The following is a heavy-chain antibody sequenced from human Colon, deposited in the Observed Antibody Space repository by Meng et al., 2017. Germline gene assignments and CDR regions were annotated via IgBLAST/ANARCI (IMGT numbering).Heavy chain of an antibody. Sequence: AQLQGSGPGLARPSETLSLTCTVSGASVSDTNYAWSWIRQPPGKGLEWIGYGSTNHNPSLKSRVTISVDTSKNQFSLTLNSVTAADTAVYYCARGPLDYWGQGTLVTVSS. J-gene: IGHJ4*02. CDR3: ARGPLDY. CDR1: GASVSDTNYA. CDR2: GST. V-gene: IGHV4-61*01.